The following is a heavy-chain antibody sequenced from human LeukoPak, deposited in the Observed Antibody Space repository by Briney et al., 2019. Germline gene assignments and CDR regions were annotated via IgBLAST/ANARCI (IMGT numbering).Heavy chain of an antibody. V-gene: IGHV1-69*05. J-gene: IGHJ4*02. CDR2: IIPIFGTA. CDR1: GGTFSSYA. CDR3: ARDGVAVAGIFDY. D-gene: IGHD6-19*01. Sequence: SVKVSCKASGGTFSSYAIRWMRQAPGQGLEWMGRIIPIFGTANYAQKFQGRVTITTDESTSTAYMELSSLRSEDTAVYYCARDGVAVAGIFDYWGQGTLVTASS.